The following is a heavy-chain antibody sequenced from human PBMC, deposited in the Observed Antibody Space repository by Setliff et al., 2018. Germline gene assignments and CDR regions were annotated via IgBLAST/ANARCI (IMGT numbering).Heavy chain of an antibody. D-gene: IGHD6-6*01. CDR1: GGTFSDYH. CDR3: ARGRNVAARLFDS. V-gene: IGHV4-34*01. CDR2: INHRGST. J-gene: IGHJ4*02. Sequence: SETLSLTCAAYGGTFSDYHWTWIRQSPEKGLEWIGEINHRGSTNYNPSLKSRVTISIDTAKDQFSPKLISMTAAGAAVYYCARGRNVAARLFDSWGQGTLVTVSS.